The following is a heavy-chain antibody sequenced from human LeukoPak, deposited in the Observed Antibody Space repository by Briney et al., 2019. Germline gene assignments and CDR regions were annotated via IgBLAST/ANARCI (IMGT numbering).Heavy chain of an antibody. CDR3: ARGRDGYNFDY. CDR2: ISSSGSYI. J-gene: IGHJ4*02. V-gene: IGHV3-21*05. D-gene: IGHD5-24*01. CDR1: GFTFSNYA. Sequence: GGSLRLSCAADGFTFSNYAMSCVRQAPGQGLEWILYISSSGSYIYYVDSVKGRFTTSRDNAKNSMYLQINSIRADDTAVYYCARGRDGYNFDYWGQGTLVTVSS.